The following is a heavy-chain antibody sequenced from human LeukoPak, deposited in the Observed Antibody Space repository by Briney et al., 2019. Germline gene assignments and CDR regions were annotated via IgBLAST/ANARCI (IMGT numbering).Heavy chain of an antibody. V-gene: IGHV1-69*05. D-gene: IGHD2-2*02. Sequence: GSSVKVSCKASGGTFSSYAISWVRQAPGQGLEWVGGIIPIFGTANYAQKFQGRVTITTDESTSTAYMELSSLRSEDTAVYYCARTIVVVPAAIPPDLYFDYWGQGTLVTVSS. CDR2: IIPIFGTA. CDR3: ARTIVVVPAAIPPDLYFDY. J-gene: IGHJ4*02. CDR1: GGTFSSYA.